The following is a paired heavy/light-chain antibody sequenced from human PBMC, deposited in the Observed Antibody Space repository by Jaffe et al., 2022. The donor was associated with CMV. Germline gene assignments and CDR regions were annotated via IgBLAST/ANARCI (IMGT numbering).Heavy chain of an antibody. D-gene: IGHD2-15*01. Sequence: EVQLLESGGGLVQPGGSLRLSCAASGFIFSNYAMSWVRQGPGKGLEWVSGISRSGDTTYYADSVKGRFTISRDNSKDTLYLQMNSLRAEDTAIYYCVKDRVGGTFPIDYWGQGTQVTVSS. CDR1: GFIFSNYA. V-gene: IGHV3-23*01. CDR3: VKDRVGGTFPIDY. J-gene: IGHJ4*02. CDR2: ISRSGDTT.
Light chain of an antibody. V-gene: IGLV7-46*01. CDR3: LLSYSGARGV. CDR2: HTS. J-gene: IGLJ3*02. CDR1: TGAVTSGHY. Sequence: QAVVTQEPSLTVSPGGTVTLTCGSSTGAVTSGHYPFWFQQKPGQAPRTLIYHTSSKHSWTPARFSGSLLGGKAALTLSGAQADDEAEYYCLLSYSGARGVFGGGTKLTVL.